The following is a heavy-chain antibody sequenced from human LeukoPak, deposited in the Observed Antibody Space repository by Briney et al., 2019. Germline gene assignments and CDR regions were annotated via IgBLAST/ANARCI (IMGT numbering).Heavy chain of an antibody. CDR1: NGSISSDTYF. CDR2: IYYSGST. D-gene: IGHD3-16*01. Sequence: PSETLSLTCTVSNGSISSDTYFWSWIRQPAGKGLEWIGYIYYSGSTNYNPSLKSRVTISVDTSKNQFSLKLISVTAADTAVYYCAREKVDYVWGSYGLFDYWGQGTLVTVSS. V-gene: IGHV4-61*10. J-gene: IGHJ4*02. CDR3: AREKVDYVWGSYGLFDY.